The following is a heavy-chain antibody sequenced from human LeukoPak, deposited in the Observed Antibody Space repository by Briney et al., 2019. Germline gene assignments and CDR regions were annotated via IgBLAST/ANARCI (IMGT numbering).Heavy chain of an antibody. CDR1: GYTFTSYY. Sequence: GASVKVSCKASGYTFTSYYMHWVRQAPGQGLEWMGIINPSGGSTSYAQKFQGRVTMTRDTSTSTVYMELSSLRSEDTAVYYCARSPSITGTKNWFDPWGQGTLVTVSS. V-gene: IGHV1-46*01. J-gene: IGHJ5*02. D-gene: IGHD1-20*01. CDR2: INPSGGST. CDR3: ARSPSITGTKNWFDP.